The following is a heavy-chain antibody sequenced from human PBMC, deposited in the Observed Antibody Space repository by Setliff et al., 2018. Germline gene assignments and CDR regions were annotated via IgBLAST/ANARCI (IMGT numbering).Heavy chain of an antibody. CDR2: IYYSGST. J-gene: IGHJ4*02. Sequence: TLSLTCTVSGGSISSSSYYWGWIRQPPGKGLEWIGSIYYSGSTYYNPSLKSRVTISVDTSKNQFSLTLSSVTAADTAVYSCARRATYYNFWSGYYDYWGQGTLVTVSS. V-gene: IGHV4-39*07. CDR1: GGSISSSSYY. D-gene: IGHD3-3*01. CDR3: ARRATYYNFWSGYYDY.